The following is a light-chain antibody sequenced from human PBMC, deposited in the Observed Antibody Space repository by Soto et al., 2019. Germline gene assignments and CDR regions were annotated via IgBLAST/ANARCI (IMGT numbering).Light chain of an antibody. CDR1: SSDVGGYNY. CDR3: SSYTSSSTLPYV. CDR2: DVS. J-gene: IGLJ1*01. V-gene: IGLV2-14*01. Sequence: QSALTQPASAPGSPGQSITISCTGTSSDVGGYNYVSWYQQHPGKAPKLMIYDVSHRPSGVSNRFSGSKSGNTASLTISGLQAEDEADYYCSSYTSSSTLPYVFGTGTKLTVL.